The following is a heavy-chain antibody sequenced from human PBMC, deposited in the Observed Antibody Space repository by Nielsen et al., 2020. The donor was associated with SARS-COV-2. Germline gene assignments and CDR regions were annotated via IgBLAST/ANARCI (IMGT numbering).Heavy chain of an antibody. D-gene: IGHD3-3*01. J-gene: IGHJ5*02. Sequence: WVRQAPGQGLEWMGWINPNSGGTNYAQKFQGWVTMTRDTSTSTVYMELSSLRSEDTAVYYCARDPASYYDFWSGYYAGFDPWGQGTLVTVSS. V-gene: IGHV1-2*04. CDR3: ARDPASYYDFWSGYYAGFDP. CDR2: INPNSGGT.